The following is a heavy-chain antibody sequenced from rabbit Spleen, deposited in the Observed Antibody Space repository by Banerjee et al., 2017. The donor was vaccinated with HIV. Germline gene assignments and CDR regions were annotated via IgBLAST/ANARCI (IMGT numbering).Heavy chain of an antibody. J-gene: IGHJ6*01. V-gene: IGHV1S45*01. CDR2: IYTGTGDT. CDR3: ARHWDL. CDR1: GLDFSNNYW. Sequence: QQQLVESGGDLVQPEGSLTLTCKASGLDFSNNYWISWVRQAPGEGLEWIACIYTGTGDTWYPSWARGRFTISKTSSTTVTLQMTSLTAADTATYFCARHWDLWGQGTLVTVS.